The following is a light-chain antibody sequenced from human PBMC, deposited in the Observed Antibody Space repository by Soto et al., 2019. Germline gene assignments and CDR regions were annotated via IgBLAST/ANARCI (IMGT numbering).Light chain of an antibody. V-gene: IGKV1-5*01. Sequence: MQRAHSRCCLSPSVGDRVTITCRASQSISSYLNWYQQKPGKAPKVLIYDATSLESGVPSRFSGSGSGTEFTLTINSLQPDDFATYYCKQHKSFWKCGQGTKVDIK. CDR1: QSISSY. CDR2: DAT. J-gene: IGKJ1*01. CDR3: KQHKSFWK.